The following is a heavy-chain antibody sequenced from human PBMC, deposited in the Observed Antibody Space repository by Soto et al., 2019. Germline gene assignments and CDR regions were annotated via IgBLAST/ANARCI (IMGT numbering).Heavy chain of an antibody. J-gene: IGHJ4*02. Sequence: QVQLVQSGAEVKKPGASVKVSCKPSGYTFANYGISWVRQAPGQGLEWMGWISSYNGVTNYAQKLQGRVTLTTESSTSRAYMEVRSLRSDDTAVYFCARDPGGYGTFDYWGQGTLVTVSS. D-gene: IGHD5-12*01. CDR2: ISSYNGVT. CDR3: ARDPGGYGTFDY. V-gene: IGHV1-18*01. CDR1: GYTFANYG.